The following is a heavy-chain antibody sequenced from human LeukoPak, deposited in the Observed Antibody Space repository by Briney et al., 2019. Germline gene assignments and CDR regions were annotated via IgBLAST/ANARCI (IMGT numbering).Heavy chain of an antibody. Sequence: SETLSPTCTVSGGSISSSSYYWGWIRQPPGKGLEWIGSIYYSGSTYYNPSLKSRVTISVDTSKNQFSLKLSSVTAADTAVYYCARHLGSSRPNYYYGMDVWGQGTTVTVSS. J-gene: IGHJ6*02. CDR2: IYYSGST. CDR1: GGSISSSSYY. D-gene: IGHD1-26*01. V-gene: IGHV4-39*01. CDR3: ARHLGSSRPNYYYGMDV.